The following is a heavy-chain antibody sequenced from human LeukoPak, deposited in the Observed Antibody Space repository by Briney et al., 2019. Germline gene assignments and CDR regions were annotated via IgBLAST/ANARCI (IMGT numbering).Heavy chain of an antibody. CDR3: ARGDLLTVTSTWAFDP. D-gene: IGHD2-21*02. CDR1: AYSITRDYY. CDR2: ISHSGST. Sequence: SETLSLTCTVSAYSITRDYYWSWIRQPPGKGLEWIGSISHSGSTYYKPSLKSRVALSADTSKNQFSLKLRSVTAADTAMYYCARGDLLTVTSTWAFDPWGQGILVTVSS. J-gene: IGHJ5*02. V-gene: IGHV4-38-2*02.